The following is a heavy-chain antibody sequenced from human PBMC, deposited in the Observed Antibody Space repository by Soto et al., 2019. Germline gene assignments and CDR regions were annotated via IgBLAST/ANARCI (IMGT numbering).Heavy chain of an antibody. CDR2: IKQDGSEK. CDR3: ARVTTMGGY. D-gene: IGHD4-17*01. J-gene: IGHJ4*02. Sequence: EVQLVESGGSLVQPGGSLRLSCAASGFRFRDYWMYWVRQPPGKGLEWVANIKQDGSEKYYVDSVKGRFTISRDNARNSLFLQMDSLRAEDTAVYFCARVTTMGGYWGQGTLVTVSS. V-gene: IGHV3-7*01. CDR1: GFRFRDYW.